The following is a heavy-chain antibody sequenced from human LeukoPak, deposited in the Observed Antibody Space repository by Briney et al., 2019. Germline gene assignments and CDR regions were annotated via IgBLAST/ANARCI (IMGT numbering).Heavy chain of an antibody. CDR1: GGTFSSSA. V-gene: IGHV1-69*04. D-gene: IGHD3-10*01. J-gene: IGHJ4*02. CDR2: IIPVLNIT. Sequence: SVKVSCKTSGGTFSSSAITWVRQAPGQGLEWMGRIIPVLNITTYAQKLQGRVTMTTDTSTSTAYMELRSLRSDDTAVYYCARDEGYGSGSYWGQGTLVTVSS. CDR3: ARDEGYGSGSY.